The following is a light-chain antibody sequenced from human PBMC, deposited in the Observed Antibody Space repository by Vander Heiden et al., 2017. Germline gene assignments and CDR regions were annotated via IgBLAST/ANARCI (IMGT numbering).Light chain of an antibody. CDR3: QSYDSTLRRV. J-gene: IGLJ3*02. V-gene: IGLV1-40*01. Sequence: QSVLTQPPSVSGAPGPRVSISCSRSSSNIGAGYDVHWYQQLPGTAPKLLIYANNNRPSGVPDRFSGSKSGTSASLAITGLQAEDEADYYCQSYDSTLRRVFGGGTKVTVL. CDR2: ANN. CDR1: SSNIGAGYD.